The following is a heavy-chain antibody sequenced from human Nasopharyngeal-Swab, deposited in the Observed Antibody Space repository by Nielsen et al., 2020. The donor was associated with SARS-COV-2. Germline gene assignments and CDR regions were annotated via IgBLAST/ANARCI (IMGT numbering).Heavy chain of an antibody. Sequence: GESLKISYAASGFTFSGYWMSWVRQVPGKGPEWVANIKQDASEMYYVDSVKGRFTISRDNAKSSLFLQMNSLRAEDTAVYFCARGRPLGGYYFGYFDYWGQGTLVTVSS. D-gene: IGHD3-3*01. CDR3: ARGRPLGGYYFGYFDY. CDR1: GFTFSGYW. V-gene: IGHV3-7*01. J-gene: IGHJ4*02. CDR2: IKQDASEM.